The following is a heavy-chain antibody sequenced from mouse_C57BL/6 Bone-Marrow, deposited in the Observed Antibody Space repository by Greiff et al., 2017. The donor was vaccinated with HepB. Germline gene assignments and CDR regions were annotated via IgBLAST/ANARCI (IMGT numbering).Heavy chain of an antibody. V-gene: IGHV1-69*01. CDR3: ARWGYDPWGAYYFDY. CDR1: GYTFTSYW. J-gene: IGHJ2*01. D-gene: IGHD2-3*01. Sequence: QVQLQQPGAELVMPGASVKLSCKASGYTFTSYWMHWVKQRPGQGLEWIGEIDPSDSYTNYNQKFKGKSTLTVDTSSSTAYMQLSSLTSEDSAVYYCARWGYDPWGAYYFDYWGQGTTLTVSS. CDR2: IDPSDSYT.